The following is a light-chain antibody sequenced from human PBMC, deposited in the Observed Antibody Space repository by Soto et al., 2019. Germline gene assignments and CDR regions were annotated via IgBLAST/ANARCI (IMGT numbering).Light chain of an antibody. V-gene: IGKV1-5*01. Sequence: DIPMTQAPSTLSASVGDRVTITCRASQSIRDWLAWYQQKPGKAPKLLIFDASNLESGVPSRFSGSGSGTEITLTISNLQPDDFATYYCQQYYISPYTFGQGTKLEIK. CDR2: DAS. CDR1: QSIRDW. J-gene: IGKJ2*01. CDR3: QQYYISPYT.